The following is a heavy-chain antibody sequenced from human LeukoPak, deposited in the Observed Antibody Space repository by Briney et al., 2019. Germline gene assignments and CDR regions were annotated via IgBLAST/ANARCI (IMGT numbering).Heavy chain of an antibody. J-gene: IGHJ3*02. CDR3: ARDSGSYYSGAFDI. CDR1: GGSISSYY. CDR2: IYYAGST. Sequence: SETLSLTCGVSGGSISSYYWAWIRQAPGKGLEWIGYIYYAGSTNYNPSLKSRVTMSVDMSRNQFSLRMTSVTAADTAVYYCARDSGSYYSGAFDIWGQGTMVTVSS. D-gene: IGHD1-26*01. V-gene: IGHV4-59*01.